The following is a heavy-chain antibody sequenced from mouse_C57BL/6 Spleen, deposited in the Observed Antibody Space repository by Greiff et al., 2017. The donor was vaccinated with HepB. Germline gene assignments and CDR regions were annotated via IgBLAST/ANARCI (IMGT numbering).Heavy chain of an antibody. CDR3: AREVYYYGSSGYFDY. Sequence: VQLKQSGPGMVKPSQSLSLTCTVTGYSITSGYDWHWIRHFPGNKLEWMGYISYSGSTNYNPSLKSRISITHDTSKNHFFLKLNSVTTEDTATYYCAREVYYYGSSGYFDYWGQGTTLTVSS. V-gene: IGHV3-1*01. D-gene: IGHD1-1*01. CDR1: GYSITSGYD. CDR2: ISYSGST. J-gene: IGHJ2*01.